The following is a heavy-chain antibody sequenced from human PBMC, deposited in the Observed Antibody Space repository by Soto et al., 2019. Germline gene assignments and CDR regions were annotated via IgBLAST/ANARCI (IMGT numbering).Heavy chain of an antibody. CDR2: IYYSGST. CDR1: GGSISSYY. CDR3: ARSGGYDYGDYQIFDP. Sequence: SETLSLTCTVSGGSISSYYWRWIRQPPGKGLEWIGYIYYSGSTNYNPSLKSRVTISVDTSKNQFSLKLSSVTAADSAVYYCARSGGYDYGDYQIFDPWGQGTLVT. D-gene: IGHD4-17*01. J-gene: IGHJ5*02. V-gene: IGHV4-59*08.